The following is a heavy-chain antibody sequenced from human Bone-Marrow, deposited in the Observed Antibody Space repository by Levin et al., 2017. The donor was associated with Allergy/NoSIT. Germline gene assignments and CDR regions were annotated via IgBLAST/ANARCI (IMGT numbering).Heavy chain of an antibody. J-gene: IGHJ3*02. Sequence: GESLKISCKGSGYSFTTNWISWVRQMPGKGLEWMGRIDPSDSDSTYRPSFQGHVTMSIDKSTSTAYLQWSSLKASDTAIYYCAIQSTRNGWFNDAFDIWGQGTMVTVSS. CDR3: AIQSTRNGWFNDAFDI. V-gene: IGHV5-10-1*01. CDR2: IDPSDSDS. CDR1: GYSFTTNW. D-gene: IGHD6-19*01.